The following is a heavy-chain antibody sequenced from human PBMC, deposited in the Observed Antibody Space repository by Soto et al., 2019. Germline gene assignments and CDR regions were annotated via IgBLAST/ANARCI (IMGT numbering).Heavy chain of an antibody. CDR1: GFTFSNYA. CDR2: ISGSGGT. J-gene: IGHJ3*02. D-gene: IGHD1-26*01. CDR3: AKTIEGGTLHAFDI. V-gene: IGHV3-23*01. Sequence: PGGSLRLSCAASGFTFSNYAMNWVRQAPGKGLEWVSTISGSGGTYYADSVKGRFTISRDNSKNTLYLQMNSLRAEDTAVYYCAKTIEGGTLHAFDIWGQGTMVTVSS.